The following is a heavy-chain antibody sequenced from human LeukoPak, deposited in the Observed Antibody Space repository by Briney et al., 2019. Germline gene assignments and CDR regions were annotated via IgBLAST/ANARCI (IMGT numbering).Heavy chain of an antibody. V-gene: IGHV4-4*02. D-gene: IGHD3-22*01. CDR1: GGSINSSNW. J-gene: IGHJ4*02. Sequence: PSETLSLTCAVSGGSINSSNWWSWVRQPPGKGLEWIGEIYHSGRTNYNPSLKSRVSISVDKSKNQFSLKLTSVTAADTAVYYCARGRDSRGYQFMGFDSWGQGTLVTVSS. CDR2: IYHSGRT. CDR3: ARGRDSRGYQFMGFDS.